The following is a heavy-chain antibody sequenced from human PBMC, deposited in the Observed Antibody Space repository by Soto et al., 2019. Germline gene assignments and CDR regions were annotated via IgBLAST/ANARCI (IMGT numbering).Heavy chain of an antibody. CDR2: IIPIFGTA. J-gene: IGHJ6*02. CDR3: AIGTLMVYAIPYYYGMDV. Sequence: GASVKVSCKASGGTFSSYAISRVRQAPGQGLEWMGGIIPIFGTANYAQKFQGRVTITADKSTSTAYMELSSLRSEDTAVYYCAIGTLMVYAIPYYYGMDVWGQGTTVTVSS. CDR1: GGTFSSYA. V-gene: IGHV1-69*06. D-gene: IGHD2-8*01.